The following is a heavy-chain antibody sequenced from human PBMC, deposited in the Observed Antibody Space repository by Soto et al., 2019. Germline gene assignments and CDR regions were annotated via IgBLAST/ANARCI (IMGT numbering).Heavy chain of an antibody. Sequence: EVQLVQSGAEVKKPGESLTISCRGSGYSFSNYWISWVRQMPGKGLEWMGRIDPTDSYINSNPSFRGHVTISVDKSISSVYLQWSSLKASDSATYYCARLIPALPHGYYGMDVWGQGTTVSVSS. CDR2: IDPTDSYI. D-gene: IGHD2-21*01. J-gene: IGHJ6*02. CDR3: ARLIPALPHGYYGMDV. V-gene: IGHV5-10-1*01. CDR1: GYSFSNYW.